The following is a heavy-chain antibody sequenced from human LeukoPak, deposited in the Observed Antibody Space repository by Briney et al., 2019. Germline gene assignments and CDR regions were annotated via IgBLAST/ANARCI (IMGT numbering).Heavy chain of an antibody. CDR2: ISYDGSNE. J-gene: IGHJ4*02. V-gene: IGHV3-30*03. CDR1: GFTFSTYG. CDR3: ARSLWPEDY. Sequence: GGSLRLSCAASGFTFSTYGMHWVRQAPGKGLEWVAVISYDGSNEYYADSVKGRFTISRDNAKTSLYLQMNSLRAEDTAVYYCARSLWPEDYWGQGILVTVSS. D-gene: IGHD5-18*01.